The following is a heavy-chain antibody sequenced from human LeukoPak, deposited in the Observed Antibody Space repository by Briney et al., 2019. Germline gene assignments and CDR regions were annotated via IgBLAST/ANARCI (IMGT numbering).Heavy chain of an antibody. D-gene: IGHD3-9*01. J-gene: IGHJ4*02. CDR1: GFTFSSYA. Sequence: GGSLRLSCAASGFTFSSYAMHWVRQAPGKGLEWVSYIRNSGSAVDYADSVKGRFTISRDNAKNSLYLQMNSLRAEDTAVYYCARDRNQRRLRYFDWLFDYWGQGTLVTVSS. CDR3: ARDRNQRRLRYFDWLFDY. V-gene: IGHV3-48*04. CDR2: IRNSGSAV.